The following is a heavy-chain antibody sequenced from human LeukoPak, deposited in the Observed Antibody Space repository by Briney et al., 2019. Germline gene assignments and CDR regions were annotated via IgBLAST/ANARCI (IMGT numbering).Heavy chain of an antibody. V-gene: IGHV3-21*01. J-gene: IGHJ4*02. D-gene: IGHD6-13*01. Sequence: GGSLRLSCAASGFTFSSYSMNWVRQAPGKGLEWVSSISSSSSYIYYADSVKGRFTISRDNAKNSLYLQMNSLRAEDTAVYYCARGVAAAGIDYWGQGTLVTVSS. CDR1: GFTFSSYS. CDR2: ISSSSSYI. CDR3: ARGVAAAGIDY.